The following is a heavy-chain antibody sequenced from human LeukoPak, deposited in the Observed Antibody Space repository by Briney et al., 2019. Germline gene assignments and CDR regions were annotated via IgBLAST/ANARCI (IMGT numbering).Heavy chain of an antibody. CDR1: GFTFSSYG. CDR2: ISGSGGST. J-gene: IGHJ4*02. CDR3: AKDSRGGGFGY. D-gene: IGHD3-10*01. V-gene: IGHV3-23*01. Sequence: PGGSLRLSCAASGFTFSSYGMSWVRQAPGKGLEWASGISGSGGSTYYADSVKGRFTISRDNSKNTLYLQMNSLRAEDTAVYYCAKDSRGGGFGYWGQGTLVTVSS.